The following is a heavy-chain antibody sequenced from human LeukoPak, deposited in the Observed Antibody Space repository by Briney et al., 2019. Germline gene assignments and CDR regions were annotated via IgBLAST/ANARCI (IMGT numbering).Heavy chain of an antibody. CDR1: GFNLDDYG. J-gene: IGHJ6*02. CDR3: AKGGTSALYYYYGMDV. CDR2: ISWNSGSI. Sequence: GGSLRLSCAASGFNLDDYGMGWVRHAGGEGVEWVSGISWNSGSIVYAESVKGRFTICRDNGKNSLYVEMNSVRGEDRAVYYCAKGGTSALYYYYGMDVWGQGTTVTVSS. V-gene: IGHV3-20*04. D-gene: IGHD2-2*01.